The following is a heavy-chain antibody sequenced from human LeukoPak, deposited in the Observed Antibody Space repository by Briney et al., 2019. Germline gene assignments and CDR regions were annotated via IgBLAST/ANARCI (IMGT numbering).Heavy chain of an antibody. Sequence: GGSLRLSCAASGFTFSSYGMHWVRQAPGKGLEWVAVISYDGSNKYYADSVKGRFTISRDNSKNTLYLQMNSLRAEDTAVYYCAKAFYGDYVTDYWGQGTLVTVSP. J-gene: IGHJ4*02. CDR3: AKAFYGDYVTDY. CDR2: ISYDGSNK. CDR1: GFTFSSYG. D-gene: IGHD4-17*01. V-gene: IGHV3-30*18.